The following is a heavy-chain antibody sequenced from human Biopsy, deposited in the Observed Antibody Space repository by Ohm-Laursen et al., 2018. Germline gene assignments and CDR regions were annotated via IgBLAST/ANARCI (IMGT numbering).Heavy chain of an antibody. J-gene: IGHJ5*02. CDR3: GRAVRNQLLTDP. CDR2: MNPVSGNS. D-gene: IGHD1-7*01. Sequence: ASVKVSCKLSGSTFTSYDITWVRQASGQGPEWIGLMNPVSGNSDFGQKFRGRVTVTRDPSISTAYMELSGLTSDDTATYYCGRAVRNQLLTDPWGQGTLVTVTS. CDR1: GSTFTSYD. V-gene: IGHV1-8*01.